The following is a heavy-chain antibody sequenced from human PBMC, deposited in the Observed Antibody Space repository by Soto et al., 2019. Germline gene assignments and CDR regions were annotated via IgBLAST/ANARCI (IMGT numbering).Heavy chain of an antibody. J-gene: IGHJ6*02. V-gene: IGHV1-69*12. Sequence: QVHLVQSGAAVKKPGSSVRVSCKASGDTVSSYGIIWVRQAPGQGLECMGGILPMLGTANYAQKFKGRVTINADESTTTTYMELSSLRPEDTAIYYCARGGYNPRGYYYGMDVWGQGTPVTVSS. CDR1: GDTVSSYG. D-gene: IGHD3-10*01. CDR2: ILPMLGTA. CDR3: ARGGYNPRGYYYGMDV.